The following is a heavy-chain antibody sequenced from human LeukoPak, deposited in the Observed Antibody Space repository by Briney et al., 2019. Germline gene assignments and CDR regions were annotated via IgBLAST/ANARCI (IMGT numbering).Heavy chain of an antibody. CDR3: AKDFVAANGVFDAFDI. J-gene: IGHJ3*02. CDR2: VGGDGVDT. D-gene: IGHD1-1*01. V-gene: IGHV3-23*01. Sequence: PGGSLRLSCAASTFIFGNYGMYWVRQTPRKGLEWVSHVGGDGVDTYYADSVKGRFTISRDNSKSTLYLQMNSLRAEDTATYYCAKDFVAANGVFDAFDIWGQGTVVTVSS. CDR1: TFIFGNYG.